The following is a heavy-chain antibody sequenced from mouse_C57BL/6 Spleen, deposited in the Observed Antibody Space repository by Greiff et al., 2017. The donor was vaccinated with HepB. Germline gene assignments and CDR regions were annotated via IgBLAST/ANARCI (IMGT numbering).Heavy chain of an antibody. CDR1: GYTFTSYW. J-gene: IGHJ4*01. Sequence: VKLQEPGAELVKPGASVKLSCKASGYTFTSYWMHWVKQRPGQGLEWIGMIHPNSGSTNYNEKFKSKATLTVDKSSSTAYMQLSSLTSEDSAVYYCARSYYYGHYYAMDYWGQGTSVTVSS. CDR2: IHPNSGST. V-gene: IGHV1-64*01. CDR3: ARSYYYGHYYAMDY. D-gene: IGHD1-1*01.